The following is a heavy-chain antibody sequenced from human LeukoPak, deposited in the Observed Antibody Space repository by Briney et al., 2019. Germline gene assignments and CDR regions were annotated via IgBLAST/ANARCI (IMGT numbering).Heavy chain of an antibody. J-gene: IGHJ3*02. CDR3: ARGQRRITMIVVAGHRGAFDI. Sequence: NPSETLSLTCAVYGGSFSGYYWSWIRQPPGKGLEWIGEINHSGSTNYNPSLKSRVTISVDTSKNQFSLKLSSVTAADTAVYYCARGQRRITMIVVAGHRGAFDIWGQGTMVTVSS. CDR1: GGSFSGYY. V-gene: IGHV4-34*01. D-gene: IGHD3-22*01. CDR2: INHSGST.